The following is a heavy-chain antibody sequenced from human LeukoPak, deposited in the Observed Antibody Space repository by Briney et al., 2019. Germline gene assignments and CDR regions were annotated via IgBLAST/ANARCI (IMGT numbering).Heavy chain of an antibody. CDR1: GFTFDDYA. CDR3: AKNRGSRRGTFDI. J-gene: IGHJ3*02. V-gene: IGHV3-9*01. Sequence: PGRSLRLSCAASGFTFDDYAMQWVRQAPGKGLEWVSGIGWNSGSIAYADSVKGRFTISRDNAKNSPYLQMNSLRAEDTALYYCAKNRGSRRGTFDIWGQGTMVTVSS. CDR2: IGWNSGSI. D-gene: IGHD3-10*01.